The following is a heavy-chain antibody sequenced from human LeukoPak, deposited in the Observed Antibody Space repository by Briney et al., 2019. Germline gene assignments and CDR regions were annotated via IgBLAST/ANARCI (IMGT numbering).Heavy chain of an antibody. J-gene: IGHJ2*01. CDR1: GYTFTGYY. V-gene: IGHV1-2*02. CDR3: ARLPHDYGDSRLVDDL. CDR2: INPNSGGT. Sequence: ASVKVSCKASGYTFTGYYMHWVRQAPGQGLEWMGWINPNSGGTNYAQKFQGRVTMTRDTSISTAYMELSRLRSDDTAVYYCARLPHDYGDSRLVDDLWGRGTLVTVSS. D-gene: IGHD4-17*01.